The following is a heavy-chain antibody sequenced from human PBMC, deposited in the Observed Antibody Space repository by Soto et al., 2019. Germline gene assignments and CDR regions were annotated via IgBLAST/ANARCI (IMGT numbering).Heavy chain of an antibody. CDR1: GFTFSSYG. Sequence: QVQLVESGGGVVQPGRSLRLSCAASGFTFSSYGMHWGRQAPGKGLEWVAVISYDGGNKYYADSVKGRFTISRDNSKNTLYLQMNSLRAEDTAVYYCAQLYCSSTSCYPWGHGTLVTVSS. D-gene: IGHD2-2*01. J-gene: IGHJ4*01. CDR2: ISYDGGNK. V-gene: IGHV3-30*18. CDR3: AQLYCSSTSCYP.